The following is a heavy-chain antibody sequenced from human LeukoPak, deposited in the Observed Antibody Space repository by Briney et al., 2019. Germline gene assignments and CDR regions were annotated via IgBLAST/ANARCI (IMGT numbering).Heavy chain of an antibody. CDR1: GYTFTGYY. D-gene: IGHD3-22*01. J-gene: IGHJ3*02. V-gene: IGHV1-69*04. Sequence: SVKVSCKASGYTFTGYYMHWVRQAPGQGLEWMGRIIPILGIANYAQKFQGRVTITADKSTSTAYMELSSLRSEDTAVYYCARVKGAMIVVVGNAFDIWGQGTMVTVSS. CDR2: IIPILGIA. CDR3: ARVKGAMIVVVGNAFDI.